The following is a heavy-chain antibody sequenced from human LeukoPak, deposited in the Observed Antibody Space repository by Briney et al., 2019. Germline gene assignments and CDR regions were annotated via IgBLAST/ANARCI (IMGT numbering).Heavy chain of an antibody. D-gene: IGHD5/OR15-5a*01. CDR3: ARLVSGAFDI. J-gene: IGHJ3*02. CDR1: GFTFSDYD. V-gene: IGHV3-11*04. Sequence: PGGSLRLSCAASGFTFSDYDMSWIRQAPGKGLEWVSYISSSGSTIYYAGCVKGRFTIYRDNAKNSLYLQMNSLRAEDTAVYYCARLVSGAFDIWGQGTMVTVSS. CDR2: ISSSGSTI.